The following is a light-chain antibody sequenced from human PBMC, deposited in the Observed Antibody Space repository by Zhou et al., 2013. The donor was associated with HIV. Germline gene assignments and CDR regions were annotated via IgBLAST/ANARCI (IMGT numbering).Light chain of an antibody. J-gene: IGKJ3*01. CDR1: QSVSSN. Sequence: IVMTQSPATLSVSPGERATLSCRASQSVSSNLAWYQQKPGQAPRLLIYGASTRATGIPARFSGSGSGTEFTLTISSLQSEDFAVYYCQQYSGSPPFTFGPGTKVDF. V-gene: IGKV3-15*01. CDR3: QQYSGSPPFT. CDR2: GAS.